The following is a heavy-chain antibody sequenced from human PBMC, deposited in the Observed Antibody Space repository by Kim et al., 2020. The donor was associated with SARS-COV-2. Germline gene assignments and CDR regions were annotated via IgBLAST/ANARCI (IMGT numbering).Heavy chain of an antibody. V-gene: IGHV3-33*06. Sequence: NKTYADSVKGRFTISGDNSKNTLYLQMTSRRAEDTAVYYCAKSLGGAFDYWGQGTLVTVSS. D-gene: IGHD3-16*01. J-gene: IGHJ4*02. CDR3: AKSLGGAFDY. CDR2: NK.